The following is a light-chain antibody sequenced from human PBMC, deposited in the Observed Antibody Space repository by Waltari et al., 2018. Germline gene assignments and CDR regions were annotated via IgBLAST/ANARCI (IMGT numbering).Light chain of an antibody. Sequence: YQKPPGKTPKLMISAGRKVPSWVSDRFSGSKSGHMAPRTIPGPHPEDEAEYFCSSYAGSSKGVFGGGTKVTVL. CDR2: AGR. V-gene: IGLV2-23*01. J-gene: IGLJ2*01. CDR3: SSYAGSSKGV.